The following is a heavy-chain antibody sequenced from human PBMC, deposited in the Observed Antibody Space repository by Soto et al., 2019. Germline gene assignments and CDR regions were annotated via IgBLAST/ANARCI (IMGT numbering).Heavy chain of an antibody. Sequence: GESLKISCQGAGYNFATSWIAWVRQMPGKGLEWMGIIYPGDSEARYSPSFQGHVTFSADKSISTAYLQWDRLKASDTAMYFCAKHVDNGGARYHHESRGHGTLVTVSS. V-gene: IGHV5-51*01. D-gene: IGHD5-12*01. J-gene: IGHJ4*01. CDR3: AKHVDNGGARYHHES. CDR2: IYPGDSEA. CDR1: GYNFATSW.